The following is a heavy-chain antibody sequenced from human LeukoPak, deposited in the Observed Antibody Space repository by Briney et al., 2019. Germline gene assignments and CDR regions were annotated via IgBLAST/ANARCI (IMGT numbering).Heavy chain of an antibody. CDR2: ISGSGGST. D-gene: IGHD2-8*01. V-gene: IGHV3-23*01. J-gene: IGHJ4*02. CDR1: GFTFSSYG. Sequence: GGSLRLSCAASGFTFSSYGMSWVRQAPGKGLEWVSAISGSGGSTYYADSVKGRFTISRDNSKNSLYLQLNNLRADDTALYYCVRDTKDYWGQGTLVTVSS. CDR3: VRDTKDY.